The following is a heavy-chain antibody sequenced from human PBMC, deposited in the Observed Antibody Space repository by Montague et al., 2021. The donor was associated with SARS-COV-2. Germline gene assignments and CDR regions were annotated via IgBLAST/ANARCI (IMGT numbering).Heavy chain of an antibody. CDR3: ARDLLPPRTAIKTNFFGLDV. CDR1: GGFISSYY. Sequence: SETLSLTCTVPGGFISSYYWSWIRQPPGKGLEWIGYTNHSGKTNYNPSLKSRVTISTDTSMNQFSLSLSSMTAADTAVYFCARDLLPPRTAIKTNFFGLDVWGQGTTVIVSS. J-gene: IGHJ6*02. CDR2: TNHSGKT. D-gene: IGHD2-21*02. V-gene: IGHV4-59*01.